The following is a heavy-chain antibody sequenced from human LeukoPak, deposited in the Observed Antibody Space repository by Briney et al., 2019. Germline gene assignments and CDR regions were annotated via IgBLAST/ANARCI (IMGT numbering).Heavy chain of an antibody. D-gene: IGHD6-19*01. CDR3: ARGKVVAGTPGQNSWDY. Sequence: SETLSLTCTVSGGSISSYYWNWIRQPAGKGLEWIGRIHSSGSTNYNPSLKSRVTVSVDTSKNQFSLKLSSVTAADTAVYYCARGKVVAGTPGQNSWDYWGQGTLVTVSS. CDR2: IHSSGST. CDR1: GGSISSYY. J-gene: IGHJ4*02. V-gene: IGHV4-4*07.